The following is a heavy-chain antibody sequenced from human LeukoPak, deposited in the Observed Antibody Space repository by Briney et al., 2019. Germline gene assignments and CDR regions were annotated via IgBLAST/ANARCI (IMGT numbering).Heavy chain of an antibody. D-gene: IGHD3-22*01. CDR3: ARTTYYYDSSGYYPMGYFDY. CDR2: IYYSGST. Sequence: SETLSLTCTVSGGSISSYYWSWIRRPPGKGLEWIGYIYYSGSTNYNPSLKSRVTISVDTSKNQFSLKLSSVTAADTAVYYCARTTYYYDSSGYYPMGYFDYWGQGTLVTVSS. V-gene: IGHV4-59*01. J-gene: IGHJ4*02. CDR1: GGSISSYY.